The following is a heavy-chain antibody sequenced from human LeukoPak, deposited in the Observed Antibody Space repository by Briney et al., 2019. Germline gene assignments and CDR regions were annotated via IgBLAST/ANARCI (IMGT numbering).Heavy chain of an antibody. V-gene: IGHV3-30-3*01. D-gene: IGHD6-6*01. Sequence: PGGSLRLSCAASGFTFSSYAMHWVRQAPGKGLEWVAVISYDGSNKYYADSVKGRFTISRDNSKNTLYLQMNSLRAEDTAVYYCARALPEIAALPVYWGQGTLVTVSS. CDR3: ARALPEIAALPVY. CDR2: ISYDGSNK. J-gene: IGHJ4*02. CDR1: GFTFSSYA.